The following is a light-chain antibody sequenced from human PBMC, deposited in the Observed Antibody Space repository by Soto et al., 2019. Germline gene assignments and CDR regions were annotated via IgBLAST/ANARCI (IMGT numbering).Light chain of an antibody. CDR1: RSDVGGYNF. J-gene: IGLJ3*02. V-gene: IGLV2-14*01. CDR2: EVS. Sequence: QPVLTQPASVSGSPGQSITISCTGTRSDVGGYNFVSWYQQHPGKAPKLMIYEVSNRPSGVSNRFSGSKSGYTASLTISGLQAEDEADYYCTSYTSSSVWVFGGGTKLTVL. CDR3: TSYTSSSVWV.